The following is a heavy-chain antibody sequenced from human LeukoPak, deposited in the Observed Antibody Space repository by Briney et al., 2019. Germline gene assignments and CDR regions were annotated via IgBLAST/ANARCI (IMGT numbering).Heavy chain of an antibody. J-gene: IGHJ6*03. CDR3: ARAGGWCSSTSCYYYMDV. V-gene: IGHV3-23*01. D-gene: IGHD2-2*01. CDR2: ISGSGGST. CDR1: GFTFNSYS. Sequence: GGSLRLSCAASGFTFNSYSMNWVRQAPGKGLEWVSAISGSGGSTYNADSVKGRFTISRDNSKNTLHLQMNSLRAEDTAVYYCARAGGWCSSTSCYYYMDVWGKGTTVTTSS.